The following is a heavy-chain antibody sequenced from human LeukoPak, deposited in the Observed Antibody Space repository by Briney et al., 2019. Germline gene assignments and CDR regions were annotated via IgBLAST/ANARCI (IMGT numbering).Heavy chain of an antibody. Sequence: ASVKVSCKASGYTFTGYYMHWVRQAPGQGLEWMGWINPNSGGTNYAQKFQGRVTMTRDTSISPAYMELSRLRSDDTAVYYCARDLRGYSYGYHYYYYMDVWGKGTTVTVSS. J-gene: IGHJ6*03. V-gene: IGHV1-2*02. CDR3: ARDLRGYSYGYHYYYYMDV. D-gene: IGHD5-18*01. CDR2: INPNSGGT. CDR1: GYTFTGYY.